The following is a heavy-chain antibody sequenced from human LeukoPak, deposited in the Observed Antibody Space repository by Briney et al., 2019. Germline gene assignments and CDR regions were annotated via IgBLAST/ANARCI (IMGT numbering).Heavy chain of an antibody. D-gene: IGHD5-24*01. V-gene: IGHV3-30*18. J-gene: IGHJ4*02. CDR2: ISYDGSNE. CDR1: GFTLGGYG. CDR3: AKEREMATRYYFDY. Sequence: PGGSLRLSCAASGFTLGGYGMHWVRQAPGKGLEWVASISYDGSNEYYGDSVKGRFSVSRDNSKNTLYLHMNSLRAEDTAVYYCAKEREMATRYYFDYWGQGTLVTVSS.